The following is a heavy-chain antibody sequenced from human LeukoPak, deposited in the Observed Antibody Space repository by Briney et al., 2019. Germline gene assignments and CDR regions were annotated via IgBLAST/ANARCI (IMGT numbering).Heavy chain of an antibody. CDR2: ISGSGTTT. CDR3: ARDCMPTVFLSPDDVQGFDP. CDR1: GFMFTDHA. Sequence: PGGSLRLSCAASGFMFTDHALSWVRQAPGKGLEWVSSISGSGTTTYYAESVRGRFTISRDNSKNTVYLQMNSLRADDTALYYCARDCMPTVFLSPDDVQGFDPWGQGTLVTVSS. D-gene: IGHD2/OR15-2a*01. V-gene: IGHV3-23*01. J-gene: IGHJ5*02.